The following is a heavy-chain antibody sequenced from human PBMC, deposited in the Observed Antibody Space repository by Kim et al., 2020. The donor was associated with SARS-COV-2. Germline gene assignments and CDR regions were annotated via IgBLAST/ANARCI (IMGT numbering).Heavy chain of an antibody. D-gene: IGHD1-26*01. CDR3: ARVRYSGTYWRDYYGMDV. CDR1: GFTFSSHE. CDR2: ISSSGRTT. J-gene: IGHJ6*02. Sequence: GGSLRLSCAASGFTFSSHEMNWVRQAPGKGLEWVSYISSSGRTTYYADSVKGRFTIFRDNAKNSLFLQMNSLRAEDTAVYYCARVRYSGTYWRDYYGMDVWGQGTTVTVSS. V-gene: IGHV3-48*03.